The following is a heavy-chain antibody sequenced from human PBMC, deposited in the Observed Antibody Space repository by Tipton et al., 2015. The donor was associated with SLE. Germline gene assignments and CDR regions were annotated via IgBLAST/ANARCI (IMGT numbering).Heavy chain of an antibody. J-gene: IGHJ5*02. CDR1: GFTFSDYD. Sequence: SLRLSCAASGFTFSDYDMHWVRQAPGKGLEWVAIVWSDGSNNYHADSVKGRFTISRDNSKNTVYLQMNSLKAEDTAVYYCAREQRTYGDPFDPWGQGILVTVSS. CDR3: AREQRTYGDPFDP. CDR2: VWSDGSNN. V-gene: IGHV3-33*01. D-gene: IGHD4-17*01.